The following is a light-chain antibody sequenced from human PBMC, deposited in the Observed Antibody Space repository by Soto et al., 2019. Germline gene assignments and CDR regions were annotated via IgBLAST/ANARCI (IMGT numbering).Light chain of an antibody. J-gene: IGKJ5*01. CDR2: DAS. CDR1: QSVSSN. Sequence: EIWRARSPATLAVSPGKRATLSCRASQSVSSNLAWYQQKPGQAPRLLIYDASNRATGIPARFSGGESGTGFTLTISRLQSVDFAVYSSQKYVRSPRNFGQ. V-gene: IGKV3D-15*01. CDR3: QKYVRSPRN.